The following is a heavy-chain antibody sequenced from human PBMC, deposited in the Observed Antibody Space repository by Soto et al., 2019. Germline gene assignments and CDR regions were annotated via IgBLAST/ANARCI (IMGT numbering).Heavy chain of an antibody. J-gene: IGHJ1*01. CDR2: ISGSGGST. CDR3: ATRLSSVQH. CDR1: GFTFDGYT. Sequence: GGSLRLSCAASGFTFDGYTMHWVRQAPGKGLEWVSAISGSGGSTYYADSVKGRFTISRDNSKNTLYLQMNSLRAEDTAVYYCATRLSSVQHWGQGTLVTVSS. V-gene: IGHV3-23*01.